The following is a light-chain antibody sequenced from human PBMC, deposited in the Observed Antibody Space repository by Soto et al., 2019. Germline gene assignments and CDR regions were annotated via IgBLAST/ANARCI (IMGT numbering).Light chain of an antibody. CDR1: SSNIGSNT. Sequence: QSVLTQPHSASGTPGQRVTISCSGSSSNIGSNTVNWYQQLPGTAPKLLIYSNNQRPSGVPYRFSGSKSGTSASLAIGGLKSEDEADYYCAAWDDSLNGVVFGGGTKLTVL. CDR3: AAWDDSLNGVV. CDR2: SNN. J-gene: IGLJ2*01. V-gene: IGLV1-44*01.